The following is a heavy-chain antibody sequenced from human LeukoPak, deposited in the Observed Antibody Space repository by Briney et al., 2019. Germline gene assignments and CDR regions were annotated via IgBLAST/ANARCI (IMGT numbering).Heavy chain of an antibody. CDR1: GFTFSSYE. CDR3: ARAGSYFDY. CDR2: ISSSGDNI. J-gene: IGHJ4*02. V-gene: IGHV3-48*03. Sequence: GGSLRLSCAASGFTFSSYEMNWVRQAPGKGLEWVSCISSSGDNIYYADSVKGRFTISRDNAKNSLYLQVNSLRAEDTGLYYCARAGSYFDYWGQGTLVTVSS. D-gene: IGHD1-26*01.